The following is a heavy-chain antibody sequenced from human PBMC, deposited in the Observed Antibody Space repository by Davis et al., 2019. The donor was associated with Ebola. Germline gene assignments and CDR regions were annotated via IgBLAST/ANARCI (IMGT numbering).Heavy chain of an antibody. D-gene: IGHD2-2*01. J-gene: IGHJ6*02. CDR1: GGSISSYY. CDR2: IYYSGST. Sequence: PSETLSLTCTVSGGSISSYYWSWIRQPPGKGLEWIGYIYYSGSTNYNPSLKSRVTISVDTSKNQFSLKLSSVTAADTAVYYCARDLELAGMDVWGQGTTVTVSS. V-gene: IGHV4-59*01. CDR3: ARDLELAGMDV.